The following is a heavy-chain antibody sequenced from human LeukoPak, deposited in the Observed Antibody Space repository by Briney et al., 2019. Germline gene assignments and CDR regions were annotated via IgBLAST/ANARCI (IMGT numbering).Heavy chain of an antibody. Sequence: SVKVSCKASGGTFSSYAISWVRQAPGQGLEWMGRIIPILGIANYAQKFQGRVTITADKSTSTAYMELSSLRSEDTAVYYCARDGNGYSYGQSYRGQGTLVTVSS. V-gene: IGHV1-69*04. CDR2: IIPILGIA. CDR3: ARDGNGYSYGQSY. CDR1: GGTFSSYA. D-gene: IGHD5-18*01. J-gene: IGHJ4*02.